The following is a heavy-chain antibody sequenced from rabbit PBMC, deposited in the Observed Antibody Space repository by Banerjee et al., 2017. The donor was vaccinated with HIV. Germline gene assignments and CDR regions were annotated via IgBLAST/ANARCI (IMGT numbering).Heavy chain of an antibody. CDR3: ARGGGL. CDR2: IYGGSSGSP. CDR1: GFSFSNKAV. Sequence: QEQLVESGGGLVQPGGSLKLSCTASGFSFSNKAVMCWVRQAPGKGLEWIACIYGGSSGSPVYATWAKGRFTISKSSSTTVTLQMTSLTAADTATYFCARGGGLWGPGTLVTVS. J-gene: IGHJ6*01. V-gene: IGHV1S45*01.